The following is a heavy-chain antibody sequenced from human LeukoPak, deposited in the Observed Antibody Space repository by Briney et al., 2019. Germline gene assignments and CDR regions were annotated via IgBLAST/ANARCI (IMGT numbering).Heavy chain of an antibody. J-gene: IGHJ4*02. CDR3: ARVLLYIYYFDY. V-gene: IGHV3-48*03. CDR1: GFTFSSYE. Sequence: GSLTFYCATSGFTFSSYEMNWVRQATGKGLEWVSYISSSGDAKYYADSVKGRFTISRDNAKNSLYLQMNSLRAEDTAVYYCARVLLYIYYFDYWGQGTLVTVSS. CDR2: ISSSGDAK. D-gene: IGHD4-11*01.